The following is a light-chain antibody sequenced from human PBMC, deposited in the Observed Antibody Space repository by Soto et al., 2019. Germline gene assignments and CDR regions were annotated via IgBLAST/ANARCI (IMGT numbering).Light chain of an antibody. V-gene: IGKV1-12*01. J-gene: IGKJ4*01. CDR3: QRIYSFPLT. CDR2: GAS. Sequence: DIQMTQSPSSVFASVGNRVTLTFRASPVISSSIAWYQQKAGKAPKRLIYGASNLQSGVPSRFSVSGSGTDFTRTINSLLPGDFATYYCQRIYSFPLTFGGRTKLEIK. CDR1: PVISSS.